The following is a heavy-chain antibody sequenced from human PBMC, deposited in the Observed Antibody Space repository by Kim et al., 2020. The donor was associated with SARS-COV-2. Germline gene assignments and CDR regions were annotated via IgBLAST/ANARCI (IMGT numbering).Heavy chain of an antibody. D-gene: IGHD3-22*01. V-gene: IGHV5-10-1*01. CDR3: ARILDYYDSSVYRDY. CDR2: IDPSDSYT. CDR1: GYSFTSYW. J-gene: IGHJ4*02. Sequence: GESLKISCKGSGYSFTSYWINWVRQMPGKGLEWMGRIDPSDSYTNYSPSFQGHVTISVDKSISTAYLQWSSLKASDTAMYYCARILDYYDSSVYRDYWGQGTLVTVSS.